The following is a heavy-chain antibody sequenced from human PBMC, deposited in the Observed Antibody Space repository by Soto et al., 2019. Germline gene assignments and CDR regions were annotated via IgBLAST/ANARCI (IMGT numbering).Heavy chain of an antibody. Sequence: QITLKESGPTLVKPTQTLTLTCTFSGFSLSTSGVGVGWIRQPPGKALDWLALIYWDDDKRYSPSLKSRLTISKDTSKNQVVLTMTNVDPVDTATYYCAHLIVVRGMDVWCQGTTVTVSS. CDR3: AHLIVVRGMDV. D-gene: IGHD3-22*01. J-gene: IGHJ6*02. V-gene: IGHV2-5*02. CDR1: GFSLSTSGVG. CDR2: IYWDDDK.